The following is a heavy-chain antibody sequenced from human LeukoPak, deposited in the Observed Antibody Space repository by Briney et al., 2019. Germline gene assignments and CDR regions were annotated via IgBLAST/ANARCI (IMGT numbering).Heavy chain of an antibody. CDR2: ISYDGGNK. Sequence: PGRSLRLSCAASGFTFSSYAMHWVRQAPGKGLEWVAVISYDGGNKYYADSVKGRFTISRDNSKNTLYLQMNSLRAEDTAVYYCAIQYGDYSDAFDIWGQGTMVTVSS. J-gene: IGHJ3*02. CDR3: AIQYGDYSDAFDI. V-gene: IGHV3-30-3*01. D-gene: IGHD4-17*01. CDR1: GFTFSSYA.